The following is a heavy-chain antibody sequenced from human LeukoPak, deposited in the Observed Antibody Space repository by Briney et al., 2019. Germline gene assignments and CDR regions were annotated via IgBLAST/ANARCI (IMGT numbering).Heavy chain of an antibody. CDR2: INSDGSST. Sequence: GGSLRLSCAASGFTFSSYWMHWVRQVPGKGLVWVSRINSDGSSTSYADSVKGRFTISRDNAKNTLYVQMNSLRAEDTAVYYCSTGSGHAFDIWGRGAMVTVSS. CDR3: STGSGHAFDI. J-gene: IGHJ3*02. V-gene: IGHV3-74*01. D-gene: IGHD3-10*01. CDR1: GFTFSSYW.